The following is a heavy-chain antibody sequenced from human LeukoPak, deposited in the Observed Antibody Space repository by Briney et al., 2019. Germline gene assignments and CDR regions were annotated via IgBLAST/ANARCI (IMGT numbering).Heavy chain of an antibody. CDR1: GGSISSSSYY. J-gene: IGHJ4*02. V-gene: IGHV4-39*07. Sequence: PSETLSLTCTVSGGSISSSSYYWGWIRQPPGKGLEWIGSIYYSGGTYYNPSLKSRVTISVDTSKNQFSLKLSSVAAADTALYYCARAGQGYCTSASCYLSLDYWGQGTLVTVSS. CDR2: IYYSGGT. CDR3: ARAGQGYCTSASCYLSLDY. D-gene: IGHD2-2*01.